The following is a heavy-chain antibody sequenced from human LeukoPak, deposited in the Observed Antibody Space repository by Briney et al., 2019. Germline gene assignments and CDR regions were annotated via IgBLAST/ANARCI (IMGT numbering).Heavy chain of an antibody. CDR1: GFTFSSYG. CDR2: ISGSGGST. J-gene: IGHJ4*02. D-gene: IGHD5-12*01. Sequence: GGSLRLSCAASGFTFSSYGMSWVRQAPGKGLEWVSAISGSGGSTYYADSVKGRFTISRDNSKNTLYLQMNSLRAEDTAVYYCARVATSVPAFDYWGQGTLVTVSS. V-gene: IGHV3-23*01. CDR3: ARVATSVPAFDY.